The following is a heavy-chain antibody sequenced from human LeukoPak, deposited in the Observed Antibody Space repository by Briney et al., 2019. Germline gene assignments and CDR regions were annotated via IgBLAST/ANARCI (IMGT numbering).Heavy chain of an antibody. D-gene: IGHD6-13*01. V-gene: IGHV3-23*01. Sequence: GGSLRLSCAASGFTFSSYAMSWVRQAPGKGLEWVSAVSGSGGSTYYADSVKGRFTISRDNSKNTLYLQMNSLRAEDTAVYYCAKDGTGYSSSWVDYWGQGTLVTVSS. CDR1: GFTFSSYA. J-gene: IGHJ4*02. CDR2: VSGSGGST. CDR3: AKDGTGYSSSWVDY.